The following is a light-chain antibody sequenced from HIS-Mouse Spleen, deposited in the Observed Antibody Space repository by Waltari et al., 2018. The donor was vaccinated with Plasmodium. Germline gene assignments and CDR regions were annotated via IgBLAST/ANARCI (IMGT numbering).Light chain of an antibody. J-gene: IGKJ1*01. V-gene: IGKV3-20*01. CDR3: QQYGSSPRT. CDR1: QTVSSSY. Sequence: EVVLTEFPGTLSLYPVERATFSGRASQTVSSSYLAWYQQKPGQAPRLLIYGASSRATGIPDRFSGSGSGTDFTLTISRLEPEDFAVYYCQQYGSSPRTFGQGTKVEIK. CDR2: GAS.